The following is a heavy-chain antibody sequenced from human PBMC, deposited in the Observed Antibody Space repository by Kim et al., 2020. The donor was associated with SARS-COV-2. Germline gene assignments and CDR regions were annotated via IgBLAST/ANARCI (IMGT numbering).Heavy chain of an antibody. V-gene: IGHV3-11*04. CDR3: AREGLGYGVDY. CDR2: I. D-gene: IGHD5-12*01. Sequence: IYYADSVKGRFTISRDNAKNSLYLQMNSLRAEDTAVYYCAREGLGYGVDYWGQGTLVTVSS. J-gene: IGHJ4*02.